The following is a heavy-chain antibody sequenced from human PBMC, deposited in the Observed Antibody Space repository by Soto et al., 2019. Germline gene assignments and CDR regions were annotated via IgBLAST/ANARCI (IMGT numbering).Heavy chain of an antibody. CDR2: IYYSGTT. D-gene: IGHD3-22*01. V-gene: IGHV4-31*03. J-gene: IGHJ4*02. CDR3: ARQPRAYESGGYYGHGGYYFDY. Sequence: QVQLQESGPGLVKLSQTLSLTCTVSGGSISSGAYYWSWIRQHPGKGMEWIGYIYYSGTTYYNPSLKSRVSISVDTSKKQFSRKLSSVIAADTAVYYCARQPRAYESGGYYGHGGYYFDYWGQGTLVTVSS. CDR1: GGSISSGAYY.